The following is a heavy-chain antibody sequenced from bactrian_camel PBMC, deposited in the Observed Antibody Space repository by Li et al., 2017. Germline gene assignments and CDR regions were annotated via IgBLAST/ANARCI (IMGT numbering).Heavy chain of an antibody. CDR2: IYTGSGSA. CDR3: AAGKVRESCMEWYFSGKPPGMAEFGY. Sequence: QVQLVESGGGSVQAGGSLRLSCEASGYMHTNYCISWFHQAPGKEREGIASIYTGSGSAYYADSVKGRFIISHDNAKNTVALQMNSLKSEDTGMYYCAAGKVRESCMEWYFSGKPPGMAEFGYWGQGTQVTVS. J-gene: IGHJ6*01. V-gene: IGHV3S1*01. CDR1: GYMHTNYC. D-gene: IGHD6*01.